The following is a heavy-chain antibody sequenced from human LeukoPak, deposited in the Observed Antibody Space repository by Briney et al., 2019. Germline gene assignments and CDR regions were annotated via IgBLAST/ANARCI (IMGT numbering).Heavy chain of an antibody. D-gene: IGHD2/OR15-2a*01. J-gene: IGHJ5*02. CDR3: ARQIGNWFDP. CDR1: GFTLSSYA. Sequence: GRSLRLSCAASGFTLSSYAMHWVRQAPGKGLEWVAVISYDGSNKYYADPVKGRFTISRDNSKNTLYLQMNSLRAEDTAVYYCARQIGNWFDPWGQGTLVTVSS. CDR2: ISYDGSNK. V-gene: IGHV3-30-3*01.